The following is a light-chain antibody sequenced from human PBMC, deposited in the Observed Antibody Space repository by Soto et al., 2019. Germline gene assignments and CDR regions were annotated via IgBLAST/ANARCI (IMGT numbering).Light chain of an antibody. V-gene: IGLV1-40*01. Sequence: QAVVTQPPSGSGAPGHRVTLSCTGNSSNLGSGYDVHCYQHLPRADPKLVIFGNRNRPSGVPERFSGSKSGTSASLAITGLQAEDEADYYCQAYDYSLTASVFGGGTKLTVL. CDR2: GNR. CDR3: QAYDYSLTASV. CDR1: SSNLGSGYD. J-gene: IGLJ3*02.